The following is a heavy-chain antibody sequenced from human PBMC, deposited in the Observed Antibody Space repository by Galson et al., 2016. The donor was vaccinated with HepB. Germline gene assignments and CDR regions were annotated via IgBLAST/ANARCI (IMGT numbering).Heavy chain of an antibody. V-gene: IGHV1-58*01. D-gene: IGHD7-27*01. CDR2: LVVGSGNT. J-gene: IGHJ3*02. CDR3: AADSSLGAFDI. Sequence: IGWLVVGSGNTHNAQKFQERVTITRDMSTSTAYMELSSLRSEDTAVYYCAADSSLGAFDIWGQGTLVTVSS.